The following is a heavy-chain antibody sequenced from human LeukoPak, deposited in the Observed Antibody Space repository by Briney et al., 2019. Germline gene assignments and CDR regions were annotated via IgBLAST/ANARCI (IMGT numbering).Heavy chain of an antibody. CDR2: VAGDGGIK. Sequence: GESLRLSCAASGFTFRLYGMSWVRQTPGKGLQCVSTVAGDGGIKVYADSVKGRFTISRDNSKNMLYLQMNSLRAEDTALYHCAKAQAGGYNYGPFDSWGQGTLVTVSS. D-gene: IGHD5-18*01. V-gene: IGHV3-23*01. CDR3: AKAQAGGYNYGPFDS. J-gene: IGHJ4*02. CDR1: GFTFRLYG.